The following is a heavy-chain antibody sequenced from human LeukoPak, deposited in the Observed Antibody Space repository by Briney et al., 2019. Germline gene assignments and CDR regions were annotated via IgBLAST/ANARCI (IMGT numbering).Heavy chain of an antibody. CDR2: ISYDGSNK. CDR1: GFTFSSYG. Sequence: GRSLRLSCAASGFTFSSYGMHWVRQAPGKGLEWVAVISYDGSNKYYADSVKGRFTISRDNSKNTLYLQMNSLRAGDTAVYYCAKDAVAGANLDYWGQGTLVTVSS. CDR3: AKDAVAGANLDY. D-gene: IGHD6-19*01. J-gene: IGHJ4*02. V-gene: IGHV3-30*18.